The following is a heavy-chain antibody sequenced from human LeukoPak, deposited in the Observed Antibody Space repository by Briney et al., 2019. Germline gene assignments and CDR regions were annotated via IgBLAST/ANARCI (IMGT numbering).Heavy chain of an antibody. Sequence: PGGSLRLSCAASGFSFSSYEMNWVRQAPGKGLEWVSSISSSSSYIYYADSVKGRFTISRDNAKNSLYLQMNSLRAEDTAVYYCAREDYYYDSSGRFDYWGQGTLVTVSS. J-gene: IGHJ4*02. V-gene: IGHV3-21*01. CDR3: AREDYYYDSSGRFDY. D-gene: IGHD3-22*01. CDR2: ISSSSSYI. CDR1: GFSFSSYE.